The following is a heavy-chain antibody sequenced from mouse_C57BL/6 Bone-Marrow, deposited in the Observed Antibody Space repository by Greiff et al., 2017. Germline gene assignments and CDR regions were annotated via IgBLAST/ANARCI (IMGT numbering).Heavy chain of an antibody. Sequence: VQLQQSGAELVKPGASVKMSCKASGYTFTSYWITWVKQRPGQGLEWIGDIYPGSGSTNYNEKFKSKATLTVDTSSSTAYMQLSSLTSEDSAVYYCARCVLRPYYFDYWGQGTTLTVSS. CDR3: ARCVLRPYYFDY. CDR1: GYTFTSYW. D-gene: IGHD1-1*01. J-gene: IGHJ2*01. CDR2: IYPGSGST. V-gene: IGHV1-55*01.